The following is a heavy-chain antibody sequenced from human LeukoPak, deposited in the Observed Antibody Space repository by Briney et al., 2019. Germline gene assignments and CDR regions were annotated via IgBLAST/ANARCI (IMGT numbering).Heavy chain of an antibody. CDR2: IYHSGST. J-gene: IGHJ4*02. Sequence: PSQTLSLTCAVSGGSISSGGYSWSWIRQPPGKGLEWIGCIYHSGSTYYNPSLKSRVTISVDRSKNQFSLKLSSVTAADTAVYYCARGAPTYYYGSGSYSGSFFDYWGQGTLVTVSS. CDR1: GGSISSGGYS. CDR3: ARGAPTYYYGSGSYSGSFFDY. D-gene: IGHD3-10*01. V-gene: IGHV4-30-2*01.